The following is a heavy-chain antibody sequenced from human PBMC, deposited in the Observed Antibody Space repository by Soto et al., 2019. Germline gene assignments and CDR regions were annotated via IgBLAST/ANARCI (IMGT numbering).Heavy chain of an antibody. V-gene: IGHV3-7*03. CDR2: INQDGGGT. Sequence: GGSLRLSCVASGFTFITSFMGWVRQAPGKGLEWVANINQDGGGTYYVDSVQGRFTISRDNAKDSLYLQMNSLRGEDTAVYYCARYFRGSGRYFFDYWGQGTLVTVSS. CDR3: ARYFRGSGRYFFDY. J-gene: IGHJ4*02. CDR1: GFTFITSF. D-gene: IGHD6-19*01.